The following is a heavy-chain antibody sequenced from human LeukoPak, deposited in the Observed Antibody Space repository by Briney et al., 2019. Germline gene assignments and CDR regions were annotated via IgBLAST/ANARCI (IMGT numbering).Heavy chain of an antibody. CDR1: GGSISSYY. V-gene: IGHV4-59*01. CDR2: IYNSGNT. CDR3: AREATAMIKAFDI. J-gene: IGHJ3*02. D-gene: IGHD5-18*01. Sequence: SETLSLTCTVSGGSISSYYWSWIRQPPGKGLEWIGYIYNSGNTDYNPSLKSRVTISVDTSKNQFSLKLSSVTAADTAVYYCAREATAMIKAFDIWGQGTMVTVSS.